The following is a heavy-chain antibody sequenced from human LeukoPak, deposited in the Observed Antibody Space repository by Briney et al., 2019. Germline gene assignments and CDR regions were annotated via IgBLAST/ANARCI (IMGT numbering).Heavy chain of an antibody. Sequence: SETLSLTCAVYGGSFSGYYWSWIRQPPGKGLEWIGEINHSGSTNYNPSLKSRVTISVDTSKNQFSLKLSSVTAADTAVYYCATAHGRYCSSTCCSRRRFFDLWGRGTLVTVSS. CDR1: GGSFSGYY. D-gene: IGHD2-2*01. V-gene: IGHV4-34*01. J-gene: IGHJ2*01. CDR3: ATAHGRYCSSTCCSRRRFFDL. CDR2: INHSGST.